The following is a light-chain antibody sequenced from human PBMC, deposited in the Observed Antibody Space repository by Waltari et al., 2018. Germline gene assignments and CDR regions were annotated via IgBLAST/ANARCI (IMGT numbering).Light chain of an antibody. J-gene: IGKJ4*01. Sequence: EIVLTKSPGTLSLSPGERATLSCRASQSVSSYYLAWYQERPGQAPRLLSYGASSRATGIPDRFSGSGSGTDFTLTISRLEPEDFAVYYCQQHGSSPLTFGGGTKVEIK. CDR1: QSVSSYY. CDR2: GAS. CDR3: QQHGSSPLT. V-gene: IGKV3-20*01.